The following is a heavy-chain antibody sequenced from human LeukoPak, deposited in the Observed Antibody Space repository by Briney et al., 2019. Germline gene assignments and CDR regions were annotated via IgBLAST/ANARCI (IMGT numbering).Heavy chain of an antibody. CDR1: GGSISSYY. V-gene: IGHV4-4*07. J-gene: IGHJ5*02. CDR2: IYTSGST. D-gene: IGHD3-16*01. Sequence: SETLSLTCTVSGGSISSYYWSWIRQPAGKGLEWIGRIYTSGSTNYNPSLKSRVTISVDTSKNQFSLKLSSVTAADTAVYYCARVGYDYVWGIAEMGFDPWGQGTLVTVSS. CDR3: ARVGYDYVWGIAEMGFDP.